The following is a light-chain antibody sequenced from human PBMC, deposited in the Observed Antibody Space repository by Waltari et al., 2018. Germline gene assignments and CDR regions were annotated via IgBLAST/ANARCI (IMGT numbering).Light chain of an antibody. J-gene: IGKJ1*01. V-gene: IGKV1-9*01. CDR3: QQYDRYSAWT. CDR2: AAS. Sequence: IQLTQSPSSLSASVGDRVTITCRASHGLSSYLAWYQQKPGKAPKLLIYAASTLQSGVPSRFSGSGSGTDFTLTISSLQPEDFATYYCQQYDRYSAWTFGQGTKVEIK. CDR1: HGLSSY.